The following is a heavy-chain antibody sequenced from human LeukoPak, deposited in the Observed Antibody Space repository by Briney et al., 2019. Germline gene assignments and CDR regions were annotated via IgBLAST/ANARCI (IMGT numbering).Heavy chain of an antibody. D-gene: IGHD1-1*01. J-gene: IGHJ6*03. CDR1: GFTFSSCA. CDR3: ALKNWNDAGSYYYVDV. Sequence: GSLRLSCAASGFTFSSCAMSWVRQPPGKGLEWIGEINHSGSTNYNPSLKSRVTISVDTSKIQFSLKLSSVTAADTAVYYCALKNWNDAGSYYYVDVWGKGTTVTVSS. CDR2: INHSGST. V-gene: IGHV4-34*08.